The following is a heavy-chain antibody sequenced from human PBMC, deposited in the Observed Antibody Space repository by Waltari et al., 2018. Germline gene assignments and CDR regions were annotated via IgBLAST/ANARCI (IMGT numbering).Heavy chain of an antibody. CDR2: IYPGDSET. CDR1: GYKFSSYW. J-gene: IGHJ4*02. D-gene: IGHD3-9*01. Sequence: EVQLVQSGVEVKKPGESLKISCLGSGYKFSSYWIAWVRQVPGKGLEWGGIIYPGDSETRYSPSFQGQVTMSVDKSATTAYLQWTNMKASDTAMYYCARQSRSSDWYDYWGQGTLITVSS. CDR3: ARQSRSSDWYDY. V-gene: IGHV5-51*01.